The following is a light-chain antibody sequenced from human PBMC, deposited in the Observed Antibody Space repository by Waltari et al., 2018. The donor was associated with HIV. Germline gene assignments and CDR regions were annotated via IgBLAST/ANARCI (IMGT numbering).Light chain of an antibody. Sequence: DIVMTQSPDSLAVSLGERATINCKSSQSILYNSNNKNYLTWYQQKPGQSPKLLISWASTRKSWVPDRFSGSGSGTDFTLTINNLQAEDVAVYYCQHYFTTPYTFGQGTKLEIK. CDR1: QSILYNSNNKNY. V-gene: IGKV4-1*01. CDR2: WAS. J-gene: IGKJ2*01. CDR3: QHYFTTPYT.